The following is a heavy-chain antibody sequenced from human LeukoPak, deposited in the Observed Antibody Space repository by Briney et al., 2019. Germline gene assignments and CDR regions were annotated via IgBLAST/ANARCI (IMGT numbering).Heavy chain of an antibody. V-gene: IGHV1-69*13. CDR1: GGTFSSYA. D-gene: IGHD3-16*02. CDR2: IIPIFGTA. J-gene: IGHJ5*02. Sequence: SVKVSCKASGGTFSSYAISWVRQAPGQGLEWMGGIIPIFGTANYAQKFQGRVTITADESTSTAYMELSSLRSEDAAVYYCASQTPSFNWFDPWGQGTLVTVSS. CDR3: ASQTPSFNWFDP.